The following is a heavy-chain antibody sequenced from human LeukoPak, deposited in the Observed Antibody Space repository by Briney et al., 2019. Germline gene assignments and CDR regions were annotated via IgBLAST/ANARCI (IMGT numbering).Heavy chain of an antibody. D-gene: IGHD3-9*01. Sequence: ASVKVSCKTSGYSFTSYCMHWVRQAPGQGLEWMGIINPSGGSTTYGQNFQGRLTMTSDTSTSTVYMELSSLRSEDTAVYYCARSSAYYNEADIWGQGTMVTVSS. CDR3: ARSSAYYNEADI. J-gene: IGHJ3*02. V-gene: IGHV1-46*01. CDR1: GYSFTSYC. CDR2: INPSGGST.